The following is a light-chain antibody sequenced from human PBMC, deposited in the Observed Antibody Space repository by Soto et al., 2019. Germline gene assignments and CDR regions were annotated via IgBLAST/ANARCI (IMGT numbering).Light chain of an antibody. Sequence: DIVMTQSPDSLTLSLGERATINCRSSQSVLYNSDNKNYLAWYQHKPGQPPKLLISWASTREPGVSDRFSGGGSGTDFTLTISSLQAEDAALYYCQQYYHTPSYPFGPGTKLEIK. J-gene: IGKJ2*01. CDR3: QQYYHTPSYP. CDR1: QSVLYNSDNKNY. V-gene: IGKV4-1*01. CDR2: WAS.